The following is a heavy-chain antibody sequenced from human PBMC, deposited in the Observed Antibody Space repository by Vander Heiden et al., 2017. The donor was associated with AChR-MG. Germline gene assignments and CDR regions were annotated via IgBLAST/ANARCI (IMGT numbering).Heavy chain of an antibody. D-gene: IGHD2-2*01. J-gene: IGHJ3*02. CDR3: AKDLGGYCSSTSCYERAFDI. CDR1: GFTFSSYA. V-gene: IGHV3-23*01. CDR2: ISGSGGST. Sequence: EVQLLESGGGLVQPGGSLRLSCAASGFTFSSYAMSWVRQAPGKGLEWVSAISGSGGSTYYADSVKGRFTISRDNSKNTLYLQMNSLRAEDTAVYYCAKDLGGYCSSTSCYERAFDIWGQGTMVTVSS.